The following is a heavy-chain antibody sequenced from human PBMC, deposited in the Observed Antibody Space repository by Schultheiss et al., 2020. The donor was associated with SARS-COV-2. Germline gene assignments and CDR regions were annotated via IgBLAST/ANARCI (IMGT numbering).Heavy chain of an antibody. CDR2: ISGSGGST. J-gene: IGHJ4*02. CDR1: GFTFSSYA. CDR3: ARAPTGGGSY. V-gene: IGHV3-23*01. Sequence: GGSLRLSCAASGFTFSSYAMHWVRQAPGKGLEWVSAISGSGGSTYYADSVKGRFTISRDNAKNSLYLQMNSLRAEDTAVYYCARAPTGGGSYWGQGTLVTVSS. D-gene: IGHD3-10*01.